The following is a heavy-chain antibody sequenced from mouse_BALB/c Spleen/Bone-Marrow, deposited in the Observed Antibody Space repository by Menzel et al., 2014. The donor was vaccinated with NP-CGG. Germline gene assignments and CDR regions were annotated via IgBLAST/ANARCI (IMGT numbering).Heavy chain of an antibody. J-gene: IGHJ4*01. CDR3: ARHYGYGAMDY. CDR1: GFAFSSYD. Sequence: EVQVVESGGGLVKPGGSLKLSCAASGFAFSSYDMSWVRQTPEKRLEWVAYINSGGGSTYYPDTVKGRFTISRDNAKNTLYLQMSSLKSEDTAMYYCARHYGYGAMDYWGQGTSVTVSS. D-gene: IGHD1-2*01. CDR2: INSGGGST. V-gene: IGHV5-12-1*01.